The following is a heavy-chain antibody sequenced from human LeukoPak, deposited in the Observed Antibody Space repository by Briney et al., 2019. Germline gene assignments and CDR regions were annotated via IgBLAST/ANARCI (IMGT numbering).Heavy chain of an antibody. CDR1: GYTFTDYY. D-gene: IGHD1-26*01. J-gene: IGHJ4*02. CDR3: AREDSIVDFDY. V-gene: IGHV1-2*02. Sequence: ASVKVSCKASGYTFTDYYIHWVRQAPGQGPEWMGWINPNSNGANYAQKFQGRVTMTRDTSISTAYMELSRLRSDDTAVYYCAREDSIVDFDYWGQGTLVTVSS. CDR2: INPNSNGA.